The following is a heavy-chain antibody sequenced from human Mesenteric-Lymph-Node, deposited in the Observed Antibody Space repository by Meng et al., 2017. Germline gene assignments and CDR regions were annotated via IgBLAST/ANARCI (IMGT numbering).Heavy chain of an antibody. D-gene: IGHD6-19*01. Sequence: SVKVSCKASGYTFTGYYMHWVRQAPGQGLEWMGGIIPIFGTANYAQKFQGRVTITADKSTSTAYMELSSLRSEDTAVYYCARAKDSSGWYSGWGQGTLVTVSS. J-gene: IGHJ4*02. CDR3: ARAKDSSGWYSG. V-gene: IGHV1-69*06. CDR2: IIPIFGTA. CDR1: GYTFTGYY.